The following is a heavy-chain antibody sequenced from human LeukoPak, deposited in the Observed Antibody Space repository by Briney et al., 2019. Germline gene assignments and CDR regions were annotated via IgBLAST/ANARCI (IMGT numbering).Heavy chain of an antibody. CDR3: AREAEGYSSSKDGHPYYYYYMDV. V-gene: IGHV6-1*01. CDR2: TYYRSKWYN. D-gene: IGHD6-6*01. CDR1: GDSVSSNSAA. J-gene: IGHJ6*03. Sequence: SQTLSLTCAISGDSVSSNSAAWNWIRQSPSRGLEWLGRTYYRSKWYNDYAVSVKSRITINPDTSKNQFSLQLNSVTPEDTAVYYCAREAEGYSSSKDGHPYYYYYMDVWGKGTTVTVSS.